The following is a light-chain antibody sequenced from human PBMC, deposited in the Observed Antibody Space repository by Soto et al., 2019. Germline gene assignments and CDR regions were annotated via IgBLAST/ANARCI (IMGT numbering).Light chain of an antibody. J-gene: IGLJ1*01. CDR1: SSNIGAGYD. CDR3: QSYDRSLRGYV. Sequence: QSVVTQPPSVSGAPGQRVTISCTGTSSNIGAGYDVHWYQHLPGTAPKLLIYGNTIRPSGVPDRFSGSKSGTSAPLAITGLQAEDEADYYCQSYDRSLRGYVFGTGTKLTVL. V-gene: IGLV1-40*01. CDR2: GNT.